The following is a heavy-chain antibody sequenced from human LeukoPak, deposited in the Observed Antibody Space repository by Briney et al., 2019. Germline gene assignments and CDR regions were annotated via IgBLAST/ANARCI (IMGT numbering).Heavy chain of an antibody. CDR2: IIPIFGTA. J-gene: IGHJ4*02. CDR3: ARSPYYDFWSGLDY. Sequence: ASVKVSCKASGGTFSSYAISWVRQAPGQGLEWMGGIIPIFGTANYAQKFQGRVTITADESTSTAYMELSSLRSEDTAVYYCARSPYYDFWSGLDYWGQGTLVTVSS. CDR1: GGTFSSYA. D-gene: IGHD3-3*01. V-gene: IGHV1-69*13.